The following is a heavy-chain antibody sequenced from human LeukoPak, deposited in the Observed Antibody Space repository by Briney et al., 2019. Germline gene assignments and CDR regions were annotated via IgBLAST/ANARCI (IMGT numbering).Heavy chain of an antibody. CDR3: ARAFYGDLDY. Sequence: GWSLRLSCAATGFTFSSYEINWVRQAPGKGLEGVSYISSGGSTVYYADSVKGPFTISRDNAKNSLYLQMSSLRAEDTAVYYCARAFYGDLDYWGQGTLVTVSS. D-gene: IGHD4-17*01. J-gene: IGHJ4*02. CDR1: GFTFSSYE. V-gene: IGHV3-48*03. CDR2: ISSGGSTV.